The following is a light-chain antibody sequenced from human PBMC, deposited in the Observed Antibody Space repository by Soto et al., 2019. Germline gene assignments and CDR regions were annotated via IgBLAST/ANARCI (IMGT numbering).Light chain of an antibody. CDR2: VNSDGSY. CDR3: QTWGTGSWV. Sequence: QLVLTQSPSTSASLGASVKLTCTLSSGHSTFAIAWHQQQPEKGPRLLMKVNSDGSYRKGDGIPDRFSGSSSGAERYLTISSLQSEDEADYYCQTWGTGSWVFGGGTKLTVL. V-gene: IGLV4-69*01. CDR1: SGHSTFA. J-gene: IGLJ3*02.